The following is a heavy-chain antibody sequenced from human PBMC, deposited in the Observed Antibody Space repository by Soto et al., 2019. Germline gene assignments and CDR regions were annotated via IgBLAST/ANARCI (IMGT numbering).Heavy chain of an antibody. CDR2: ISSSSSYI. J-gene: IGHJ3*02. V-gene: IGHV3-21*01. Sequence: WASVKVSCAASGFTFSSYSMNWVRQAPGKGLEWVSSISSSSSYIYYADSVKGRFTISRDNAKNSLYLQMNSLRAEDTAVYYCARGILTYDSSGPNAFDIWGQGTMVTVS. CDR3: ARGILTYDSSGPNAFDI. CDR1: GFTFSSYS. D-gene: IGHD3-22*01.